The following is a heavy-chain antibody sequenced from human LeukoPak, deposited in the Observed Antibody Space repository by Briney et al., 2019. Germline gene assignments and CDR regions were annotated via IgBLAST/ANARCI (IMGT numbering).Heavy chain of an antibody. CDR2: MNPNSGNT. J-gene: IGHJ5*02. Sequence: ASVKVPCKASGYTFTSYDINWVRQATGQGLEWMGWMNPNSGNTGYAQKFQGRVTMTRNTSIGTAYMELSSLRSEDTAVYYCARVRVVVVVAAIHDWFDPWGQGTLVTVSS. CDR3: ARVRVVVVVAAIHDWFDP. D-gene: IGHD2-15*01. V-gene: IGHV1-8*01. CDR1: GYTFTSYD.